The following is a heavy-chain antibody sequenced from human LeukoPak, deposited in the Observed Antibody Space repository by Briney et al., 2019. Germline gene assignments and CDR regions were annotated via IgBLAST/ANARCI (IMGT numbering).Heavy chain of an antibody. V-gene: IGHV4-34*01. CDR3: ASEQWLVRWFDP. J-gene: IGHJ5*02. CDR2: MNHSGSA. D-gene: IGHD6-19*01. CDR1: GGSFSGYF. Sequence: SETLSLTCAVYGGSFSGYFWTWIRQPPGKGLEWIGEMNHSGSANYNPSLKSRVTISVDTSKNQFSLKLSSVTAADTAVYYCASEQWLVRWFDPWGQGTLVTVSS.